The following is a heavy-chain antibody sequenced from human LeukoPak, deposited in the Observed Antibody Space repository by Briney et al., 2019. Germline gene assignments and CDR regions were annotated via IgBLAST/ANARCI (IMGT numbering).Heavy chain of an antibody. V-gene: IGHV3-9*01. D-gene: IGHD1-1*01. CDR1: GFTFDDYA. CDR3: AKDVGRLERNPDY. Sequence: GGSLRLSCAASGFTFDDYAMHWVRQAPGKGLEWVSGVSWNSGSVGYADSVKGRFTISRDNAKNSLYLQMNSLRAEDTALYHCAKDVGRLERNPDYWGQGTLVTISS. J-gene: IGHJ4*02. CDR2: VSWNSGSV.